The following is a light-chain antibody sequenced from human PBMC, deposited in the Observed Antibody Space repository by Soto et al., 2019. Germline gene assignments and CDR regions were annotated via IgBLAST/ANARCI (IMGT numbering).Light chain of an antibody. Sequence: EVVWTQSPATLSLSPGERATLSCRASQSISLSLAWYQHKPGQAPRLLIYDASKSATGIPARFSGSGSGTDLTLSISSLEPEYFAVYYCQQRTDWPPWTFGQGTKVDIK. CDR1: QSISLS. J-gene: IGKJ1*01. CDR3: QQRTDWPPWT. V-gene: IGKV3-11*01. CDR2: DAS.